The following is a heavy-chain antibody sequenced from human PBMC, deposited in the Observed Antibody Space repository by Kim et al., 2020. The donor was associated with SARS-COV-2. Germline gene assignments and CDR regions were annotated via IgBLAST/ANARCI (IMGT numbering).Heavy chain of an antibody. D-gene: IGHD2-15*01. CDR1: GYTFTSYD. Sequence: ASVKVSCKASGYTFTSYDINWVRQATGQGLEWMGWMNPNSGNTGYAQKFQGRVTMTRNTSISTAYMELSSLRSEDTAVYYCARLAHLGYCSGGSCYDNWFDPWGQGTLVTVSS. V-gene: IGHV1-8*01. CDR2: MNPNSGNT. CDR3: ARLAHLGYCSGGSCYDNWFDP. J-gene: IGHJ5*02.